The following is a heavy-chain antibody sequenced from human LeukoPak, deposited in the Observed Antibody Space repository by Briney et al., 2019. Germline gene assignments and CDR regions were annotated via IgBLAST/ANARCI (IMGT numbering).Heavy chain of an antibody. V-gene: IGHV4-59*01. CDR2: IYYSGST. J-gene: IGHJ4*02. CDR3: ARSGSFDYLDGPYFDY. D-gene: IGHD1-26*01. Sequence: SETLSLTCTVSGGSISSYYWSWIRQPPGKGLEWIGYIYYSGSTNYNPSLKSRVTISVDTSKNQFSLKLSSVTAADTAVYYCARSGSFDYLDGPYFDYWGQGTLVTVSS. CDR1: GGSISSYY.